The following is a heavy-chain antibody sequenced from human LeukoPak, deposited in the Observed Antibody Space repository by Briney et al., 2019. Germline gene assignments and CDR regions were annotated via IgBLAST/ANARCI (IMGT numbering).Heavy chain of an antibody. Sequence: SETLSLTCTVSGGSISSSSYYCGWIRQPPGKGLEWIGSIYYSGSTYYNPSLKSRVTISVDTSKNQFSLNLSSVTAADTAVYYCASMVVPAAMNYFDYWGQGTLVTVSS. D-gene: IGHD2-2*01. CDR1: GGSISSSSYY. J-gene: IGHJ4*02. V-gene: IGHV4-39*01. CDR2: IYYSGST. CDR3: ASMVVPAAMNYFDY.